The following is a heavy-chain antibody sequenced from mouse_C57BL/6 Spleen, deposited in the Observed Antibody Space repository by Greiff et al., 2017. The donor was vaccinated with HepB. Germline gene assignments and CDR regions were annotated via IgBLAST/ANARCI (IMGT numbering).Heavy chain of an antibody. CDR2: IWSGGST. CDR3: ARPLSLYGSKAWFAY. D-gene: IGHD1-1*01. J-gene: IGHJ3*01. Sequence: QVQLQQSGPGLVQPSQSLSITCTVSGFSLTSYGVHWVRQSPGKGLEWLGVIWSGGSTDYNAAFISRLSISKDNSKSQVFFKMNSLQADDTAIYYCARPLSLYGSKAWFAYWGQGTLVTVSA. V-gene: IGHV2-2*01. CDR1: GFSLTSYG.